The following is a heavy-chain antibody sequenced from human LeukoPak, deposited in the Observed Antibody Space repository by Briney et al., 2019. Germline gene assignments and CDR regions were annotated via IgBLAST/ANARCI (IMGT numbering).Heavy chain of an antibody. J-gene: IGHJ4*02. D-gene: IGHD3-16*01. CDR2: MNPNSGNT. CDR1: GYTLTSYD. CDR3: ARCPTWGDCFDY. V-gene: IGHV1-8*03. Sequence: ASVKVSCKASGYTLTSYDINWVRQATGQGLEWMGWMNPNSGNTGYAQKFQGRVTITRNTSISTAYMELSSLRSEDTAVYYCARCPTWGDCFDYWGQGTLVTVSS.